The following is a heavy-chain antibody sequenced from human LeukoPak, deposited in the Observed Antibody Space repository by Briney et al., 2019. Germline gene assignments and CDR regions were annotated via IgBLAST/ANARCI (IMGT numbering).Heavy chain of an antibody. CDR3: ARDRSVRGVFDY. V-gene: IGHV3-66*01. CDR1: GFTVSSNY. CDR2: IYSCGST. J-gene: IGHJ4*02. D-gene: IGHD3-10*01. Sequence: HPGGSLRLSCAAPGFTVSSNYMSWVRQAPGKGLEWVSVIYSCGSTYYADSVKGRFTISRDNSKNTLYLQMNSLRAEDTAVYYCARDRSVRGVFDYWGQGTLVTVSS.